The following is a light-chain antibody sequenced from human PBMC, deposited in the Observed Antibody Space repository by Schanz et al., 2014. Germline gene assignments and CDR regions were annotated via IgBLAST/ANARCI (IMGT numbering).Light chain of an antibody. Sequence: QSALTQPASVSGSPGQSITISCTGTSSDLGGYNYVSWYQQHPGKAPKLIVYDVHDRPSGVSYRFSGSKSGYTASLTISGLQVEDGADYYCSSYTNINTPQYVFGTGTKLTVL. CDR1: SSDLGGYNY. CDR3: SSYTNINTPQYV. CDR2: DVH. J-gene: IGLJ1*01. V-gene: IGLV2-14*03.